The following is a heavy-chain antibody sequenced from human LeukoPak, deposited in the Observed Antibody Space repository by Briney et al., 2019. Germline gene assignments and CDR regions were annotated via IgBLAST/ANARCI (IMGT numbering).Heavy chain of an antibody. CDR1: GFTFSSYA. V-gene: IGHV3-23*01. J-gene: IGHJ5*02. Sequence: GGSLRLSCAASGFTFSSYAMSWVRQAPGKGLEWVSAISGSGGSTYYADSVKGRFTISRDNSKYTLYLQMNSLRAEDTAVYYCAREDWDILTGNKWFDPWGQGTLVTVSS. CDR2: ISGSGGST. CDR3: AREDWDILTGNKWFDP. D-gene: IGHD3-9*01.